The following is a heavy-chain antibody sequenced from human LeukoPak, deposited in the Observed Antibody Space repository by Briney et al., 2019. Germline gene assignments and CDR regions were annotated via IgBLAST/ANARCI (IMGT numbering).Heavy chain of an antibody. Sequence: PSETLSLTCTVSGGSISSYYWSWIRQPPGKGLECIGYIYYSGTTNYNPSLKSRVTISVDTSKNQFSLNLNSVTAADTAVYYCARGTSSGWYGFDSWGQGTLVTVSS. J-gene: IGHJ4*02. D-gene: IGHD6-19*01. CDR3: ARGTSSGWYGFDS. V-gene: IGHV4-59*01. CDR1: GGSISSYY. CDR2: IYYSGTT.